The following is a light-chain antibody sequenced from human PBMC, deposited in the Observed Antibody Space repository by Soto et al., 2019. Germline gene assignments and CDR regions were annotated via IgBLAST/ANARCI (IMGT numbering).Light chain of an antibody. Sequence: QSALTQPPSASGSPGQSVTISCTGTSSDVGGYNYVSWYQQHPGKAPKLIIYEVSQRPSGVPDRFSGSKSGYTASLTVSGLQAEDEADYYRSSHAGSNSFVFGTGTKVTVL. V-gene: IGLV2-8*01. CDR1: SSDVGGYNY. CDR2: EVS. J-gene: IGLJ1*01. CDR3: SSHAGSNSFV.